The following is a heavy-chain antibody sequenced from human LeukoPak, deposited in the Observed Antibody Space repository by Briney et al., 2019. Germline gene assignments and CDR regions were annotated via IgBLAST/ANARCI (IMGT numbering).Heavy chain of an antibody. J-gene: IGHJ5*02. Sequence: PGGSLRLSCAASGFTFSSYAMGWVRQAPGKGLEWVSAITASGGNTYYADSVKGRFTISRDNSKNTLYLQVNSLRAEDTAVYYCAKEGARIQLWPRFDPWGQGTLVTVSS. CDR1: GFTFSSYA. V-gene: IGHV3-23*01. D-gene: IGHD5-18*01. CDR3: AKEGARIQLWPRFDP. CDR2: ITASGGNT.